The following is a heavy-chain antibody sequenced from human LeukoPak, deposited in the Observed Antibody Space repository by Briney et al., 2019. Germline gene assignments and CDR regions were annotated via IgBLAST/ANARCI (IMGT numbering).Heavy chain of an antibody. CDR3: ARRRLLDYNYYYMDV. V-gene: IGHV3-20*04. Sequence: LSGGSLRLSCAASGFTFDDYGMSWVRQAPGKGLEWVSGINWNGGSTGYADSVKGRFTISRDNAKNSLYLQMNSLRAEDTAFYYCARRRLLDYNYYYMDVWGKGTTVTVSS. CDR1: GFTFDDYG. CDR2: INWNGGST. D-gene: IGHD5-12*01. J-gene: IGHJ6*03.